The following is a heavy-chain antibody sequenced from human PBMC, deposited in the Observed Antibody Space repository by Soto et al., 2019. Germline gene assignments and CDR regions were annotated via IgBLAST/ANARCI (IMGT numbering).Heavy chain of an antibody. V-gene: IGHV4-39*01. CDR1: GGSISSSSYY. J-gene: IGHJ5*02. CDR3: ARLREQLLDRWFDP. D-gene: IGHD2-2*01. Sequence: SETLSLTCTVSGGSISSSSYYWGWIRQPPGKGLEWIGSIYYSGSTYYNPSLKSRVTISVDTSKNQFSLKLSSVTAADTAVYYCARLREQLLDRWFDPWGQGTLVTVSS. CDR2: IYYSGST.